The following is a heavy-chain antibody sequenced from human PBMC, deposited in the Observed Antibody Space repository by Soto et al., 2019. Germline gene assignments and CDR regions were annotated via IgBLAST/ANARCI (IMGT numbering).Heavy chain of an antibody. V-gene: IGHV2-5*02. CDR2: ISWDDDK. CDR1: GFSLTTSGVG. CDR3: AHRVLRTVFGVVTTTAIYFDF. D-gene: IGHD3-3*01. J-gene: IGHJ4*02. Sequence: QITLNESGPTVVSPTETLTLTCRFSGFSLTTSGVGVGWRRQSPGKAPEWLALISWDDDKRYSASLKSRLTITKHTSKNQVVLTVSDLDPTDTATYYCAHRVLRTVFGVVTTTAIYFDFWGQGTPVAVSS.